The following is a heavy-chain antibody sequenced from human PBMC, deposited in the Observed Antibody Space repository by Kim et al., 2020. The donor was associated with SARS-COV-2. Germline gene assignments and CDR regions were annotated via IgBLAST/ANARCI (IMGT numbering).Heavy chain of an antibody. CDR2: INHSGST. V-gene: IGHV4-34*01. CDR3: ARGIAAAGTRLNWFDP. D-gene: IGHD6-13*01. Sequence: SETLSLTCAVYGGSFSGYYWSWIRQPPGKGLEWIGEINHSGSTNYNPSLKSRVTISVDTSKNQFSLKLSSVTAAATAVYYCARGIAAAGTRLNWFDPCG. J-gene: IGHJ5*02. CDR1: GGSFSGYY.